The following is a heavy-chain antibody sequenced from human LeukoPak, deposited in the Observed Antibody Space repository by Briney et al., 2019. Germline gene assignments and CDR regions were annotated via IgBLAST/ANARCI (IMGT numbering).Heavy chain of an antibody. D-gene: IGHD3-10*01. V-gene: IGHV4-39*07. CDR3: ASLPPGYYGSGSYWDFDY. CDR2: IYYSGST. Sequence: PSETLSLTCTVSGGSISSSSYYWGWIRQPPGKGLEWIGSIYYSGSTYYNPSLKSRVTISVDTSKNQFSLKLSSVTAADTAVYYCASLPPGYYGSGSYWDFDYWGQGTLVTVSS. J-gene: IGHJ4*02. CDR1: GGSISSSSYY.